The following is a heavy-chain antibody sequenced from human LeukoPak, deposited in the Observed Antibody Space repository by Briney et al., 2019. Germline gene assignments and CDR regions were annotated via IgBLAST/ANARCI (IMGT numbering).Heavy chain of an antibody. CDR3: ARRAYDVTWYFDY. CDR1: GGSFSGYY. CDR2: ISDDGNTNT. D-gene: IGHD3-16*01. J-gene: IGHJ4*02. V-gene: IGHV4-34*01. Sequence: SETLSLTCAVYGGSFSGYYWSWVRQPPGKRLEWIGEISDDGNTNTNSNPSLKSRVIISVDTSKNQFSLKLTSVTAADTAVYFCARRAYDVTWYFDYWGRGALVTVSS.